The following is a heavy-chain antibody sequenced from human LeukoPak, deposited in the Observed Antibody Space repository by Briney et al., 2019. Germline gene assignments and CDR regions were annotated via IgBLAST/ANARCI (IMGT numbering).Heavy chain of an antibody. Sequence: ASVKVSCKASGYTFTGYYMHWVRQAPGQGLEWMGWINPNSGGTNYAQKFQGRVTMTRDTSISTAYMELSRLRSDDTAVYYCARALYGGNPKGEYFQHWGQGTLVTVSS. CDR1: GYTFTGYY. J-gene: IGHJ1*01. CDR2: INPNSGGT. D-gene: IGHD4-23*01. V-gene: IGHV1-2*02. CDR3: ARALYGGNPKGEYFQH.